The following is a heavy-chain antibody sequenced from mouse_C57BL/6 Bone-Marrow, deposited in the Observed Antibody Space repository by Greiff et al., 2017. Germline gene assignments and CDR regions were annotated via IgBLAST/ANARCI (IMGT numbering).Heavy chain of an antibody. CDR2: INPSSGYT. CDR3: ATFYGNYVAWFAY. V-gene: IGHV1-7*01. D-gene: IGHD2-10*01. CDR1: GYTFTSYW. Sequence: QVQLQQSGAELAKPGASVKLSCKASGYTFTSYWMHLVKQRPGQGLEWIGYINPSSGYTKYNQKFKDKATLTADKSSSTAYMQLSSLTYEDSAVYYCATFYGNYVAWFAYWGQGTLVTVSA. J-gene: IGHJ3*01.